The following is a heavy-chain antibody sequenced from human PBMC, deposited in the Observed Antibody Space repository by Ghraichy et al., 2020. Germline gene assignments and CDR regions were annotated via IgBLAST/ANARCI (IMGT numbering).Heavy chain of an antibody. CDR1: GFTFSSYA. J-gene: IGHJ4*02. Sequence: GGSLRLSCAASGFTFSSYAMNWVRQAPGKGLEWVSTVSGGGSTYYADSVKGRFTISRDNSENTLYLQMNSLRAEDTAVYYCAKDTAIRRVTGTTGGFDHWGQGTLVTVSS. CDR3: AKDTAIRRVTGTTGGFDH. CDR2: VSGGGST. D-gene: IGHD1-7*01. V-gene: IGHV3-23*01.